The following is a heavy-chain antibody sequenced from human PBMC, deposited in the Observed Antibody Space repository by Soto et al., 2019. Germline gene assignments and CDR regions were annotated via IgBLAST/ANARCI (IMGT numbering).Heavy chain of an antibody. J-gene: IGHJ4*02. CDR1: GGSISSSSYY. D-gene: IGHD3-10*01. CDR3: ASQDYYYGSGSYGFDY. V-gene: IGHV4-39*01. CDR2: IYYSGST. Sequence: ETLSLTCTVSGGSISSSSYYWGWIRQPPGKGLEWIGSIYYSGSTYYNPSLKSRVTISVDTSKNQFSLKLSSVTAADTAVYYCASQDYYYGSGSYGFDYWGQGTLVTVSS.